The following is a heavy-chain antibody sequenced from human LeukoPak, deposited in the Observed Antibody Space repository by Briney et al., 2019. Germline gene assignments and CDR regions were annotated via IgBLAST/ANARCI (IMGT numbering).Heavy chain of an antibody. CDR2: IKSKTDGGTT. CDR1: GFTFSNAW. J-gene: IGHJ4*02. D-gene: IGHD1-26*01. Sequence: NTGGSLRLSCAASGFTFSNAWMSWVRQAPGKGLEWVGRIKSKTDGGTTDYAAPVKGRFTISRDDSKNTLYLQMNSLKTEDTAVYYCTTVIGRSYYYFDYWGQGTLVTVSS. CDR3: TTVIGRSYYYFDY. V-gene: IGHV3-15*01.